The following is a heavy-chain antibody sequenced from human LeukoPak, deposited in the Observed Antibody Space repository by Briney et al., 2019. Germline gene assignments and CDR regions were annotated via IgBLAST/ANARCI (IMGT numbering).Heavy chain of an antibody. Sequence: SETLSLTCTVSGGSISSSTYYWGWIRQPPGKGLEWIGRIYSSGSAYYNPSLSSRVTISVDTSKNQFSLKQSSVTAADTAVYYCASTIFGVVIGLGWFDPWGQGTLVTVSS. CDR2: IYSSGSA. CDR3: ASTIFGVVIGLGWFDP. D-gene: IGHD3-3*01. V-gene: IGHV4-39*01. CDR1: GGSISSSTYY. J-gene: IGHJ5*02.